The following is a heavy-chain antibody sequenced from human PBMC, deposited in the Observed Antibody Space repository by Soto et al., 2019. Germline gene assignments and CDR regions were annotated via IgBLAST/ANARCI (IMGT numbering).Heavy chain of an antibody. Sequence: QVQLVQSGAEVKKPGSSVKVSCKASGGSLSNYGISWVRQAPGQGLEWMGGIIPVFGTANYAQKFQGRVTITADESTNIVYMDVTSLRSXDXXVXXXARGXXXXXXXXXXXAMDVWGQGTTVTVSS. CDR1: GGSLSNYG. CDR3: ARGXXXXXXXXXXXAMDV. CDR2: IIPVFGTA. V-gene: IGHV1-69*12. J-gene: IGHJ6*02.